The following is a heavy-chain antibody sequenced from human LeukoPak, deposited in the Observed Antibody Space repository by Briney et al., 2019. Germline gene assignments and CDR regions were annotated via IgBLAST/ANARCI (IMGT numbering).Heavy chain of an antibody. CDR1: GGSISSYY. D-gene: IGHD6-13*01. CDR3: ARLAFGSSSWYEDY. V-gene: IGHV4-59*12. Sequence: SGTLSLTCTVSGGSISSYYWSWIRQPPGKGLEWIGYIYYSGSTNYNPSLKSRVTISVDTSKNQFSLKLSSVTAADTAVYYCARLAFGSSSWYEDYWGQGTLVTVSS. CDR2: IYYSGST. J-gene: IGHJ4*02.